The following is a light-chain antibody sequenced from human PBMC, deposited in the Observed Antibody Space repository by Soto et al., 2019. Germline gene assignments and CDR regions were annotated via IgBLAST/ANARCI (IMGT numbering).Light chain of an antibody. CDR3: QQYGNSLWT. CDR2: GAS. Sequence: IVLAQSPGTLSLSPWERATLSCRASQSVSSNYLAWYQQKPGQAPRLLIFGASSRATGIPDRFSGSGSGTDFTLTISRREPEDVAVYYCQQYGNSLWTFGQGTKVDIK. CDR1: QSVSSNY. V-gene: IGKV3-20*01. J-gene: IGKJ1*01.